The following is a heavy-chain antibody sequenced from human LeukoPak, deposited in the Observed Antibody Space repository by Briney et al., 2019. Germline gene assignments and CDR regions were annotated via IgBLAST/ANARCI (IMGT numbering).Heavy chain of an antibody. J-gene: IGHJ4*02. CDR2: ISSSTYT. CDR1: GFTFSDYY. D-gene: IGHD6-13*01. CDR3: SRGRIAAAGTLEDY. V-gene: IGHV3-11*05. Sequence: GGSLRLSCAASGFTFSDYYMSWIRQAPGKGLEWISYISSSTYTNYADSVKGRFTISRDNAKNSLYLHMNSLSAGDTAVYYCSRGRIAAAGTLEDYWGQGTLVTVSS.